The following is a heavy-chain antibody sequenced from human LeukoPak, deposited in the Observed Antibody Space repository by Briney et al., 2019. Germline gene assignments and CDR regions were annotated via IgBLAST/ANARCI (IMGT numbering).Heavy chain of an antibody. CDR3: ASRNPIGGYFDY. V-gene: IGHV1-2*02. CDR2: INPNSGGT. Sequence: GASVKVSCKASGYAFTGYYMHWVRQAPGQGLEWMGWINPNSGGTNYAQKFQGRVTMTRDTSISTAYMELSRLRSDDTALYYCASRNPIGGYFDYWGQGTLVTVSS. D-gene: IGHD3-22*01. CDR1: GYAFTGYY. J-gene: IGHJ4*02.